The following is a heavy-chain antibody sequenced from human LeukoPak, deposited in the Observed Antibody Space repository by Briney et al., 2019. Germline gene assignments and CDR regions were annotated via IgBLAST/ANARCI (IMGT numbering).Heavy chain of an antibody. D-gene: IGHD3-10*01. CDR1: GYTFTGYY. V-gene: IGHV1-2*02. J-gene: IGHJ4*02. Sequence: EASVKVSCKASGYTFTGYYMHWVRQAPGQGLEWMGWINPNSGGTNYAQKFQGRVTMTRDTSISTAYMGLSRLRSDDTAVYYCAREGNMVRGVGGFDYWGQGTLVTVSS. CDR2: INPNSGGT. CDR3: AREGNMVRGVGGFDY.